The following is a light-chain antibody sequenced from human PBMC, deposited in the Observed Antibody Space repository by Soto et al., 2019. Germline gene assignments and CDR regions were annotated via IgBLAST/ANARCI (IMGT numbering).Light chain of an antibody. Sequence: QSVLTQSSSASASLGSSVKLTCTLSSGHSSYIIAWHQQQRGKAPRYLMKLEGSGSYNKGSGVPDRFSGSSAGADRYLTISNLQVEDEADYYYETWDRNTQNWVFGGGTKITVL. CDR3: ETWDRNTQNWV. V-gene: IGLV4-60*02. J-gene: IGLJ3*02. CDR1: SGHSSYI. CDR2: LEGSGSY.